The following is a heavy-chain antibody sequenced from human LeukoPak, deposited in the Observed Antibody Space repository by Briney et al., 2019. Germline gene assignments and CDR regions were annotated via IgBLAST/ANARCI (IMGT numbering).Heavy chain of an antibody. D-gene: IGHD2-2*01. Sequence: ASVKVSCKASGYTFTSYGISWVRQAPGQGLEWMGWISAYNGNTNYAQKLQGRVTMTTDTSTSTAYMELSSLRSEDTAVYYCARILGYCSSTSCGNWFDPWGQGTLATVSS. J-gene: IGHJ5*02. V-gene: IGHV1-18*01. CDR2: ISAYNGNT. CDR3: ARILGYCSSTSCGNWFDP. CDR1: GYTFTSYG.